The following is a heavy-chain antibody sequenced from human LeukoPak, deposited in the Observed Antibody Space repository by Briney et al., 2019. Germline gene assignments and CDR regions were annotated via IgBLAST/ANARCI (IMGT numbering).Heavy chain of an antibody. V-gene: IGHV3-48*03. D-gene: IGHD2-21*02. J-gene: IGHJ4*02. CDR3: ARDPEVTTDSSGGFDY. CDR2: ISDSGTTK. Sequence: GGSLGLSCGASGLTFRNYEMNWVRQAPGKGLEWISYISDSGTTKNYADSVKGRFAVSRDNAKNSLYLQMNSLRAEDTAVYYCARDPEVTTDSSGGFDYWGQGTRVTVSS. CDR1: GLTFRNYE.